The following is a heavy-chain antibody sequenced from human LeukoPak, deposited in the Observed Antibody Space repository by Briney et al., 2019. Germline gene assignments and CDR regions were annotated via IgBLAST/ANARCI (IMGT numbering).Heavy chain of an antibody. V-gene: IGHV3-48*01. CDR3: ARDTPPSRIRFLEWTGGN. CDR2: ISSSSSTI. J-gene: IGHJ4*02. CDR1: GFTFSSYS. D-gene: IGHD3-3*01. Sequence: GGSLRLSCAASGFTFSSYSMNWVRQAPGKGLEWVSYISSSSSTIYYADSVKGRFTISRDNAKNSLYLQMNSLRAEDTAVYYCARDTPPSRIRFLEWTGGNWGQGTLVTVSS.